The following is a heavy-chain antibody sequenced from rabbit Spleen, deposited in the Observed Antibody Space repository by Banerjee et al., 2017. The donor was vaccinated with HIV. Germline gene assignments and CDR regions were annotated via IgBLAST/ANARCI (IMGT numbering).Heavy chain of an antibody. CDR3: VRDTSSSFSSYGMDL. D-gene: IGHD1-1*01. Sequence: QSLEESGGDLVKPGASLTLTCTASGVSFSANSYMCWVRQAPGKGLEWIGCIGLDNGLTYYASWAKGRFTISKTSSTTVTLQMSSLTGADTATYFCVRDTSSSFSSYGMDLWGPGTLVTVS. J-gene: IGHJ6*01. V-gene: IGHV1S40*01. CDR1: GVSFSANSY. CDR2: IGLDNGLT.